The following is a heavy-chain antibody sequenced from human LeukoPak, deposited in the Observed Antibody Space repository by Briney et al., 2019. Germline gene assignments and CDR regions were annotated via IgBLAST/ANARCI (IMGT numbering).Heavy chain of an antibody. Sequence: SETLSLTCTVSGGSISSYYWSWIRQPPGKGLEWIGYIYYSGNTNYNPSLKSRVTISVDTSKNQFSLKLSSVTAADTAVYYCARQGMGRGVISWFDPWGQGTLVTVSS. J-gene: IGHJ5*02. CDR3: ARQGMGRGVISWFDP. D-gene: IGHD3-10*01. V-gene: IGHV4-59*08. CDR1: GGSISSYY. CDR2: IYYSGNT.